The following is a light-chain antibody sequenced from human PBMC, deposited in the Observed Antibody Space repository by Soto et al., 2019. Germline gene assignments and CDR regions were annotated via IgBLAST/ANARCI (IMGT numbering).Light chain of an antibody. CDR1: SSDVGGYNY. CDR2: EVS. V-gene: IGLV2-14*01. CDR3: ASITSSSTSV. Sequence: QSVLTQPASVSGSPGQSITISCTGTSSDVGGYNYVSWYQHHPGKAPKFMIYEVSNRPSGVSHRFSGSKSGNTASLTISGLQAEDEADYYCASITSSSTSVFGTGTKLTVL. J-gene: IGLJ1*01.